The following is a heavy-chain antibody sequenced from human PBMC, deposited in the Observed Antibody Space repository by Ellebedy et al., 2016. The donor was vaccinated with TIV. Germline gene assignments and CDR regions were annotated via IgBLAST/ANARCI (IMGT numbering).Heavy chain of an antibody. Sequence: MPSETLSLTCAISGDSVSNNGVTWNWIRQSPSRGLEWLGRAYYRSTWIYNYAVSVKGRITINPDTSNNQLSLHLNTVTPEDTAVYYCARDPPWCYRYPDVWGQGTTVTVSS. J-gene: IGHJ6*02. CDR3: ARDPPWCYRYPDV. D-gene: IGHD3-16*02. CDR2: AYYRSTWIY. V-gene: IGHV6-1*01. CDR1: GDSVSNNGVT.